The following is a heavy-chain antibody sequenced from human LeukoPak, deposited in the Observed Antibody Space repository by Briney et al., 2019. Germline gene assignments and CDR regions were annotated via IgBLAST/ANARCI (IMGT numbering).Heavy chain of an antibody. Sequence: GGSLRLSCAASGFTFSGSAMHWVRQASGKGLEWVGRIRSKSNSYATAYAASVKGRFTISRDDSKNTAYLQMNSLRAEDTAVYYCARGARDLDYWGQGTLVTVSS. J-gene: IGHJ4*02. CDR3: ARGARDLDY. D-gene: IGHD5-12*01. CDR1: GFTFSGSA. V-gene: IGHV3-73*01. CDR2: IRSKSNSYAT.